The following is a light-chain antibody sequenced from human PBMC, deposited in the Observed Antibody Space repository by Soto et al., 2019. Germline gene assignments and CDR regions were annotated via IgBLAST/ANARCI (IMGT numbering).Light chain of an antibody. V-gene: IGKV1-27*01. CDR2: AAS. CDR3: QKYNSAPQT. Sequence: DIQMTQSPSSLSASVGDRVTITCRASQGIIDYLAWYQQKPGKAPTLLIYAASTVASGVPSRFSGGGSGTDFTITISSLQPEDVATYYCQKYNSAPQTFGPGTKVEIK. CDR1: QGIIDY. J-gene: IGKJ1*01.